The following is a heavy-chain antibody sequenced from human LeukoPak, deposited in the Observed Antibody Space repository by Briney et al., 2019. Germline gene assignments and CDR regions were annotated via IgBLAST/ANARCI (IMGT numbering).Heavy chain of an antibody. CDR1: GFTFCRCA. V-gene: IGHV3-23*01. CDR2: ITGSGQTA. J-gene: IGHJ4*02. Sequence: WGALRLSCAGSGFTFCRCAMTLVRQAPGEGVGWGSTITGSGQTAYYSDSVKGRFTTSRDNSKNTLYLEMSSLRAEDTAIYYCAKEVLVVIESYLEKWGQGTLVTVSS. D-gene: IGHD3-22*01. CDR3: AKEVLVVIESYLEK.